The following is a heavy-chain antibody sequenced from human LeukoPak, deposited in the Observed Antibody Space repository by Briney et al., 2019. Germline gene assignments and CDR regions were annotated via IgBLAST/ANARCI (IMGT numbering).Heavy chain of an antibody. D-gene: IGHD2-2*01. CDR3: VAIVVVPAAQSHFAPNWYFDL. J-gene: IGHJ2*01. Sequence: PSETLSLTCTVSGGSISSSSYYWGWIRQPPGKGLEWIGSIYYSGSTYYNPSLKSRVTISVDTSKNQFSLKLSSVTAADTAVYYCVAIVVVPAAQSHFAPNWYFDLWGRGTLVTVSS. CDR1: GGSISSSSYY. V-gene: IGHV4-39*01. CDR2: IYYSGST.